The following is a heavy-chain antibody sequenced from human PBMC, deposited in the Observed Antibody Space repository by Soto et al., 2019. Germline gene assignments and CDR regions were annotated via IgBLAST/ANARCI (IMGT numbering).Heavy chain of an antibody. J-gene: IGHJ6*02. Sequence: QVQLVQSGAEVKKPGASVKVSCKASGYTFTDYYIHWVRQAPGQGLEWMAWINPKSGGTKYAQRFQGRVTMTRVTSISTAYMELSSLRSDDTALYYCAKDLNVVVVPAATGGMDVWGQGTTVTVSS. V-gene: IGHV1-2*02. CDR3: AKDLNVVVVPAATGGMDV. D-gene: IGHD2-2*01. CDR1: GYTFTDYY. CDR2: INPKSGGT.